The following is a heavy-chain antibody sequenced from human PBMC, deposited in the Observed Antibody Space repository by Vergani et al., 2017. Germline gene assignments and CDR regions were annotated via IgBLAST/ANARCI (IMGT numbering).Heavy chain of an antibody. CDR3: ARAVDTAMANFDY. V-gene: IGHV1-69*01. Sequence: QVQLVQSGAEVKKPGSSVKVSCKASVGTFSSYAISWVRQAPGQGLEWMGGIIPMFGTANYAQKFQGRVTITADESTSTAYMELSSLRSEDTAVFYCARAVDTAMANFDYWGQGTLVTVSS. CDR1: VGTFSSYA. D-gene: IGHD5-18*01. CDR2: IIPMFGTA. J-gene: IGHJ4*02.